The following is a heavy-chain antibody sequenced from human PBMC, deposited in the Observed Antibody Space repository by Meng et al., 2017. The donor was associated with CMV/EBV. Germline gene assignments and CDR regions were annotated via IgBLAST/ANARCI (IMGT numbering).Heavy chain of an antibody. CDR3: AREGDGYDKAPY. CDR2: IYSGGST. V-gene: IGHV3-66*01. CDR1: GFTVSSNY. D-gene: IGHD5-24*01. J-gene: IGHJ4*02. Sequence: VEGVGVGGGLVRPGGSLRLSCAASGFTVSSNYMSWVRQAPGKGLEWVSVIYSGGSTYYADSVKGRFTISRDNSKNTLYLQMNSLRAEDTAVYYCAREGDGYDKAPYWGQGTLVTVSS.